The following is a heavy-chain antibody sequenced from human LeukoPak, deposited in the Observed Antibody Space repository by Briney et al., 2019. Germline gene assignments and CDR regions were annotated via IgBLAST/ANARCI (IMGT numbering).Heavy chain of an antibody. CDR3: AKFAQTSYDSSGYFSYFDY. CDR2: ISGSGGST. V-gene: IGHV3-23*01. CDR1: GFTFSSYA. J-gene: IGHJ4*02. Sequence: SGGSLRLSCAASGFTFSSYAMSWVRQAPGKGLEWVSGISGSGGSTYYADSVKGRFTISRDNSKNTLYLQMNSLRAEDTGVYYCAKFAQTSYDSSGYFSYFDYWGQGTLVTVSS. D-gene: IGHD3-22*01.